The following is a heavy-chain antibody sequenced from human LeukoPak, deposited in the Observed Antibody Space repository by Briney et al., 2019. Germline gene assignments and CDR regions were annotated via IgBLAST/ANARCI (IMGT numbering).Heavy chain of an antibody. J-gene: IGHJ4*02. V-gene: IGHV4-59*01. D-gene: IGHD2-15*01. CDR3: ARASKDVVVVASIEFFDY. CDR1: GVSISSYY. CDR2: IYYSGST. Sequence: SETLSLTCTVSGVSISSYYWSWIRQPPGKGLEWIAYIYYSGSTNYNPSLKSRVTISVDTSKNQFSLKLTSVTAADTAVYYCARASKDVVVVASIEFFDYWGQGTLVTVSS.